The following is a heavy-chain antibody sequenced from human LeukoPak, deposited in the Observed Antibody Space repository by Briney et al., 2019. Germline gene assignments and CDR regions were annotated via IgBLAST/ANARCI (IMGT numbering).Heavy chain of an antibody. CDR1: GGSISSSSYY. J-gene: IGHJ4*02. CDR2: IYYNGST. V-gene: IGHV4-39*07. Sequence: PSETLSLTCTVSGGSISSSSYYWGWIRQPPGKGLEWIGSIYYNGSTYYNPSLKSRVTISVDTSKNQFSLKLSSVTAADTAVYYCATWGFTYYDFWSGYYTYFDYWGQGTLVTVSS. D-gene: IGHD3-3*01. CDR3: ATWGFTYYDFWSGYYTYFDY.